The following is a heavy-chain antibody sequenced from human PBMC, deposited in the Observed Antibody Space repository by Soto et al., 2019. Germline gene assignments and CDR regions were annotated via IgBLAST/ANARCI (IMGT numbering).Heavy chain of an antibody. CDR3: ARGLATLPVFAFDI. CDR2: VYWNDDK. Sequence: QITLKGSGPTLVNPTQTLTLTCTLSWISLSTSGVGLVWIRQTPGKALEWLALVYWNDDKHYSPSLKSRRTITKDTSKTQAILTMTNMDPVDTAKYYCARGLATLPVFAFDIWGQGTVVTVSS. J-gene: IGHJ3*02. D-gene: IGHD1-1*01. CDR1: WISLSTSGVG. V-gene: IGHV2-5*01.